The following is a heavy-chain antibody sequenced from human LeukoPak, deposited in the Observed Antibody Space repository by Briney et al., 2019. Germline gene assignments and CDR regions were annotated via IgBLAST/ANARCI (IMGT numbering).Heavy chain of an antibody. CDR2: IYYSGSI. D-gene: IGHD2-8*01. Sequence: SETLSLTCTVSGGSISSSVYYWGWIRQPPGKGLEWIGSIYYSGSIYYNPSLKSRFTISVDTSKNQFSLKLSSVTAADTAVYYCSRTTCTNGVGYRYYYYYGMDVWGQGTTVTVSS. CDR3: SRTTCTNGVGYRYYYYYGMDV. J-gene: IGHJ6*02. CDR1: GGSISSSVYY. V-gene: IGHV4-39*07.